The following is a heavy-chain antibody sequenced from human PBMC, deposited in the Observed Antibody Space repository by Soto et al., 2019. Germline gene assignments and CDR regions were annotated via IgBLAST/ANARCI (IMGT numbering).Heavy chain of an antibody. CDR1: GLTFGDYA. CDR2: IRSNVFGATT. CDR3: SRYGSVTQSY. J-gene: IGHJ4*02. D-gene: IGHD3-10*01. V-gene: IGHV3-49*04. Sequence: GGSLRLSCRALGLTFGDYAMSRVREAPGRALEFVGFIRSNVFGATTEYAASVKGRFIISRDDSKSLAYLQMNSLNIEDSAVYYCSRYGSVTQSYWGQGTLVTVS.